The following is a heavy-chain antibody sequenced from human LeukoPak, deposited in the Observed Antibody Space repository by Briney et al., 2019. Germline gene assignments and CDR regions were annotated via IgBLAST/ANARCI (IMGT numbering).Heavy chain of an antibody. Sequence: SETLSLTCTVSGGSISSYYWSWIRQPPGKGLEWIGYIYYSGSTNYNPSLKSRVTISVDTSKNQFSLELNSVTAADSAVYYCARHFPTNGYPFDYWGQGTLVTVSS. D-gene: IGHD2-8*01. CDR3: ARHFPTNGYPFDY. CDR2: IYYSGST. CDR1: GGSISSYY. V-gene: IGHV4-59*08. J-gene: IGHJ4*02.